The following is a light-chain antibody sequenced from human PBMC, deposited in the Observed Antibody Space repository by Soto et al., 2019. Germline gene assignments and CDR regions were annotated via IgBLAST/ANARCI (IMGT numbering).Light chain of an antibody. J-gene: IGKJ4*01. Sequence: EIVLTQSPATLSLSPGERATLSCRASQSVSSYLAWYQQKPGQAPRLLIYDASNRATGIPARFSGSGSGPEFTLTINSLQSEDFAIYYCQPYNNWPLTFGGGTKGDIK. CDR1: QSVSSY. V-gene: IGKV3-11*01. CDR2: DAS. CDR3: QPYNNWPLT.